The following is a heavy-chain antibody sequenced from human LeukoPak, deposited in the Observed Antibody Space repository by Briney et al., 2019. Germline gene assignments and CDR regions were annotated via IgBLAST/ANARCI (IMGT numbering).Heavy chain of an antibody. D-gene: IGHD6-6*01. J-gene: IGHJ3*02. CDR1: GGSISSSSYY. CDR3: ARDSSSSLNDAFDI. CDR2: IYYSGRT. Sequence: SETLSLTCTVSGGSISSSSYYWGWIRQPPGKGLEWIGSIYYSGRTYYNPSLKSRVTISVDTSKNQFSLKLSSVTAADTAVYYCARDSSSSLNDAFDIWGQGTMVTVSS. V-gene: IGHV4-39*07.